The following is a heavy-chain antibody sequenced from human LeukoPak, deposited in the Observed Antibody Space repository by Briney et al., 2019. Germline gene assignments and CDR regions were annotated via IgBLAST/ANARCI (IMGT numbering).Heavy chain of an antibody. Sequence: GPSVKVFCKASGYTFTGYYMHWVRQAPGQGLEWMGWINPNSGGTNYAQKFQGRVIMTRDTSISAAYMELSRLRSDDTAVYYCARGPYYGSGRRGYYFDYWGQGTLVTVSS. V-gene: IGHV1-2*02. CDR1: GYTFTGYY. CDR3: ARGPYYGSGRRGYYFDY. D-gene: IGHD3-10*01. J-gene: IGHJ4*02. CDR2: INPNSGGT.